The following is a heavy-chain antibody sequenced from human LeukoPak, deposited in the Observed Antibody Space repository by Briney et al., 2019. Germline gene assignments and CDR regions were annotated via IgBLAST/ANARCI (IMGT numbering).Heavy chain of an antibody. V-gene: IGHV1-18*01. J-gene: IGHJ4*02. D-gene: IGHD1-26*01. CDR1: GYTFSSYD. Sequence: ASVKVSCKASGYTFSSYDINWVRQAPGQGLEWMGWIGAYNGNTNYAQKFQGRVTMTTDTSTSTVYMELRSLRSDDTAVYYCARVGKWELHSDYWGQGTLVTVSS. CDR2: IGAYNGNT. CDR3: ARVGKWELHSDY.